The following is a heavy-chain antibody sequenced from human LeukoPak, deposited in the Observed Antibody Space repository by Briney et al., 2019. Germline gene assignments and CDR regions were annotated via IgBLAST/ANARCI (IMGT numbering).Heavy chain of an antibody. CDR2: ISGSGGIT. CDR3: AFYGSGSYLGY. J-gene: IGHJ4*02. V-gene: IGHV3-23*01. Sequence: GSLRPSFAASGSTFSTYALSWVRQAPGKGREGVSAISGSGGITSYADSVKGRFTISRDNSKNTLYLQMNSLRAEDTAVYYCAFYGSGSYLGYWGQGTLVTVSS. D-gene: IGHD3-10*01. CDR1: GSTFSTYA.